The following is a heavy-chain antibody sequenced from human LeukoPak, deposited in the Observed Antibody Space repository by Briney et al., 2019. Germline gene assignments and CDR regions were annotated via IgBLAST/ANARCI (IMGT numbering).Heavy chain of an antibody. CDR1: GFTFSAFA. Sequence: PGGSLRLSCAASGFTFSAFAMHWVRQAPGKGLEWVAFIQYDGSKKYYADSVKGRFSVSRDNSKNTVFLQMNSLRTEDAAVYYCSKRHAYSSPHFDHWGQGTLVTVSS. D-gene: IGHD5-18*01. CDR3: SKRHAYSSPHFDH. V-gene: IGHV3-30*02. CDR2: IQYDGSKK. J-gene: IGHJ5*02.